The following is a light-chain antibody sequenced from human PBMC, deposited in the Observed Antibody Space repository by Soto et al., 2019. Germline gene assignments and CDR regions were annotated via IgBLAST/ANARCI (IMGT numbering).Light chain of an antibody. Sequence: QSVLTQPASVSGSPGQSIAISCTGTSSDIGSYHYVSWYQHHPGKAPKLIIYEVSNRPSGVSDRFSGSKSGNTASLTISGLQAEDEAAYYCSSYASSSTLVFGGGTKVTVL. J-gene: IGLJ2*01. CDR1: SSDIGSYHY. CDR3: SSYASSSTLV. CDR2: EVS. V-gene: IGLV2-14*01.